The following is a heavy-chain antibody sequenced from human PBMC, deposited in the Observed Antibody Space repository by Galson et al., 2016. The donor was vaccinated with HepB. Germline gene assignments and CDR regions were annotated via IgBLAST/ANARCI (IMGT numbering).Heavy chain of an antibody. CDR2: TFYRSTWEN. Sequence: CAISGDSVYNNGAAWVWIRQSPSRGLVWLGRTFYRSTWENHYAGSVKNRITISPDTSRNQFSLHLNSVTPEDTAVYYCARAVMLGRGMDVWGQGTTVTVSS. CDR3: ARAVMLGRGMDV. CDR1: GDSVYNNGAA. J-gene: IGHJ6*02. D-gene: IGHD3-10*01. V-gene: IGHV6-1*01.